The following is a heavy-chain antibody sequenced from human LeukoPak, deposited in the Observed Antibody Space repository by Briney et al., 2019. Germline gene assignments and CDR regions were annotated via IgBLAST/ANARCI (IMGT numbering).Heavy chain of an antibody. V-gene: IGHV3-7*01. CDR2: IKNDGSEK. D-gene: IGHD5/OR15-5a*01. CDR3: TRDSGLTVYDLLDY. J-gene: IGHJ4*02. Sequence: PGGSLRLSCAASGFPFSTYWITWVRQAPGKGLEWVANIKNDGSEKNYVDSVKGRFTISRDNAENSLFLQMNSLRVEDTAIYYCTRDSGLTVYDLLDYWGQGTLVTVSS. CDR1: GFPFSTYW.